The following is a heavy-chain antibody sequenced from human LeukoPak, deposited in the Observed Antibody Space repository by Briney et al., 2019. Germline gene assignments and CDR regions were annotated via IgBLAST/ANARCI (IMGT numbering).Heavy chain of an antibody. J-gene: IGHJ4*02. CDR2: IDPSDSYT. CDR3: AIRYCSSTSCSPLTDY. CDR1: GYSFTSYW. V-gene: IGHV5-10-1*01. D-gene: IGHD2-2*01. Sequence: GESLKISCKGSGYSFTSYWISWVRQMPGKGLEWMGRIDPSDSYTNYSPSFEGHVTISADKSISTAYLQWSSLKASDTAMYSCAIRYCSSTSCSPLTDYWGQGTLVTVSS.